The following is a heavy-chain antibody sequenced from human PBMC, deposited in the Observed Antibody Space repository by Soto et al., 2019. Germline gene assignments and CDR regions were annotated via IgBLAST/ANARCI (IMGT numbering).Heavy chain of an antibody. CDR3: ASSDYYYGMDV. CDR2: INHSGST. V-gene: IGHV4-34*01. Sequence: PPDTLSVTSAVHCGTFSRSYWSWIRQPPGKGLEWIGEINHSGSTNYNPSLKSRVTISVDTSKNQFSLKLSSVTAADTAVYYCASSDYYYGMDVWGQGTKVT. J-gene: IGHJ6*02. CDR1: CGTFSRSY.